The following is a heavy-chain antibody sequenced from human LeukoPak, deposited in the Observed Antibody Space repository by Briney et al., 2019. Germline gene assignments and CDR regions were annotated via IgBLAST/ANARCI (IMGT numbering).Heavy chain of an antibody. V-gene: IGHV3-7*01. Sequence: PGGSLRLSCSGSGFTFGDYAMGWVRQAPGKGLEWLANIKQDGSEKYYVDSVKGRFTISRDNAKNSLYLQMNSLRAEDTAVYYCATHPKITMVNIWGQGTLVTVSS. D-gene: IGHD3-10*01. CDR3: ATHPKITMVNI. J-gene: IGHJ4*02. CDR1: GFTFGDYA. CDR2: IKQDGSEK.